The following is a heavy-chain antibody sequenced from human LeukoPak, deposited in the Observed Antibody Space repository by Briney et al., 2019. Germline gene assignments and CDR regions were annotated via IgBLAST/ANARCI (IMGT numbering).Heavy chain of an antibody. Sequence: GASVKVSCKASGGTFSSYAISWVRQAPGQGLEWMGGIIPIFGTANYAQKFQGRVTITADESTSTAYMELSSLRSEDTAVYYCARDTHPQYYYDSSGSDYWGQGTLVTVSS. CDR1: GGTFSSYA. V-gene: IGHV1-69*13. CDR2: IIPIFGTA. J-gene: IGHJ4*02. D-gene: IGHD3-22*01. CDR3: ARDTHPQYYYDSSGSDY.